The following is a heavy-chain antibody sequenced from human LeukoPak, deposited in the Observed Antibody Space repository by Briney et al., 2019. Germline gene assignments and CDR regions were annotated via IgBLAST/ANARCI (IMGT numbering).Heavy chain of an antibody. CDR2: IIPIFGTA. Sequence: SVKVSCKASGGTFSSYAISWVRQAPGQGLEWMGGIIPIFGTANYAQKFQGRVTITADESASTAYMELSSLRSEDTAVYYCARDPAVGGYDLTGGWGQGTMVTVSS. CDR1: GGTFSSYA. D-gene: IGHD5-12*01. CDR3: ARDPAVGGYDLTGG. V-gene: IGHV1-69*01. J-gene: IGHJ3*01.